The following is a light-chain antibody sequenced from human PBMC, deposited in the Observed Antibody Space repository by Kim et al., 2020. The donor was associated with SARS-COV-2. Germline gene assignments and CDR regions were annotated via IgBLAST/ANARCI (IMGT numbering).Light chain of an antibody. V-gene: IGKV1-12*01. CDR2: TAS. Sequence: APVGDRVTITCPASQGVRTSLAWYQQKPGKAPNLLIYTASSLQSGVPSRFSGSGSGTDFTLTISSLQPEDFATYYCQQTNSFPITFGQGTRLEIK. J-gene: IGKJ5*01. CDR1: QGVRTS. CDR3: QQTNSFPIT.